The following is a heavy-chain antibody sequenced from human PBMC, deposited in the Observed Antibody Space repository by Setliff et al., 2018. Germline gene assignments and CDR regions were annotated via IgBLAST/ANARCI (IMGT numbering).Heavy chain of an antibody. Sequence: SETLSLTCTVSGDSISSRRNYWGWFRQPAGKELEWIGQIYTSWSTNYNPSLKSRVTISRDTSKNQFSLSLTSVTAEDTAVYYCARMSGFQYIDVWDKGTTVTVSS. CDR2: IYTSWST. CDR3: ARMSGFQYIDV. V-gene: IGHV4-61*09. D-gene: IGHD3-3*01. CDR1: GDSISSRRNY. J-gene: IGHJ6*03.